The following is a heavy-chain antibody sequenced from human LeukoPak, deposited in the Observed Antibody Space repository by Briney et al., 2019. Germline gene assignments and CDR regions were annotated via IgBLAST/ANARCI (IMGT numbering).Heavy chain of an antibody. V-gene: IGHV4-30-2*01. CDR3: ARTYCTNGVCYRLHYYYMDV. J-gene: IGHJ6*03. Sequence: SETLSLTCTVSGGSISSGGYYWSWIRQPPGKGLEWIGYIYHSGSTYYNPSLKSRVTISVDRSKNQFSLKLSSVTAADTAVYYCARTYCTNGVCYRLHYYYMDVWGKGTTVTVSS. CDR1: GGSISSGGYY. CDR2: IYHSGST. D-gene: IGHD2-8*01.